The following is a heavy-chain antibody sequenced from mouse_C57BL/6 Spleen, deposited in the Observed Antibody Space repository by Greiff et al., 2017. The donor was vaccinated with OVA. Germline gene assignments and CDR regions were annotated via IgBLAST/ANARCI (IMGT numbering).Heavy chain of an antibody. D-gene: IGHD1-1*01. V-gene: IGHV1-5*01. CDR2: IYPGNSDT. CDR3: TGYECWNYCGSDFAY. CDR1: GYTFTSYG. Sequence: EVQLQQSGTVLARPGASVKMSCKTSGYTFTSYGMHWVKQRPGQGLEWIGAIYPGNSDTSYNQKFKGKAKMTAVTSASTAYMELSSLTNEDTAVYYSTGYECWNYCGSDFAYWGQGTLVTVSA. J-gene: IGHJ3*01.